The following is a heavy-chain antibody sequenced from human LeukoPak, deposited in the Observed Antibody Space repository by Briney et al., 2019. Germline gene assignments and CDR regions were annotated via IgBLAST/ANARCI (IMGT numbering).Heavy chain of an antibody. D-gene: IGHD3-22*01. V-gene: IGHV1-69*04. CDR3: ASWRYYDSSRTDRSH. CDR2: IIPILGIA. J-gene: IGHJ4*02. CDR1: GGTFSSYA. Sequence: SVKVSCKASGGTFSSYAISWVRQAPGQGVEWMGRIIPILGIANYAQKFQGRVTITADKSTSTAYMELSSLRSEDTAVYYCASWRYYDSSRTDRSHWGQGTLVTVSS.